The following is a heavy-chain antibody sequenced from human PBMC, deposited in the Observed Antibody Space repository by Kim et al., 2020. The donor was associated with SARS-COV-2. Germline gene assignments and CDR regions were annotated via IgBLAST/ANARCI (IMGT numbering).Heavy chain of an antibody. J-gene: IGHJ3*02. CDR3: ACHDYGDYLSPFGAFDI. Sequence: LKSRVTIAVDTSKNQFSLKLSSVTAVDTAVYYCACHDYGDYLSPFGAFDIWGQGTMVTVSS. D-gene: IGHD4-17*01. V-gene: IGHV4-59*01.